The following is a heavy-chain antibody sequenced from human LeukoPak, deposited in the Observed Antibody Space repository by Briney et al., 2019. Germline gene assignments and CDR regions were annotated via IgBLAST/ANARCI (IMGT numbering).Heavy chain of an antibody. Sequence: GGSLRLSCAASGFTFSSYAMSWVRQAPGKGLEWVSAISGSGGSTYYADSVKGRFTISRDNSKNTLYLQMNSLRAEDSAVYYCAKGAGGYSYGPEGWFDPWGQGTLVTVSS. CDR1: GFTFSSYA. V-gene: IGHV3-23*01. D-gene: IGHD5-18*01. J-gene: IGHJ5*02. CDR2: ISGSGGST. CDR3: AKGAGGYSYGPEGWFDP.